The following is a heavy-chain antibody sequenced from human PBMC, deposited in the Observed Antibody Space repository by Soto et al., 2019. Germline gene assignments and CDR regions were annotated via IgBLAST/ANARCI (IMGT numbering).Heavy chain of an antibody. CDR2: ISGSGGST. J-gene: IGHJ4*02. Sequence: GWSLRLSCAASGFTFSSYAMSLVRQAPGKGLEWVSAISGSGGSTYYADSVKGRFTISRDNSKNTLYLQMNSLRAEDTAVYYCAKSIGYYIFDYWGEGTLVTVSS. CDR3: AKSIGYYIFDY. CDR1: GFTFSSYA. D-gene: IGHD1-26*01. V-gene: IGHV3-23*01.